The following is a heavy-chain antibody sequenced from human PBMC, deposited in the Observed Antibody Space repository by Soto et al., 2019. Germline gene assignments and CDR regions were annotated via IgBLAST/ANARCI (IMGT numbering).Heavy chain of an antibody. CDR1: GFTFSYG. Sequence: ESGGGLIQPGGSLRLSCAASGFTFSYGIHWLRQAPGKGLEWVAYISYDSSNKFYGDSVKGRFTISRDNSKNTQFLQMNSLRAEDTAVYYCAKLVIGYCSGNTRDDYWGQGTLVAVSS. V-gene: IGHV3-30*18. J-gene: IGHJ4*02. CDR2: ISYDSSNK. D-gene: IGHD2-15*01. CDR3: AKLVIGYCSGNTRDDY.